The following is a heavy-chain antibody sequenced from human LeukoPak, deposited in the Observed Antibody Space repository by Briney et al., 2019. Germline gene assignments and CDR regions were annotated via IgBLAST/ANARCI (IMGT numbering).Heavy chain of an antibody. CDR3: ARQVARSLISLRLVSLDSFDI. CDR2: FSYRGGA. J-gene: IGHJ3*02. V-gene: IGHV4-39*07. Sequence: SETLSLTCTASGGSIGSSSYFWGWIRQPSGKGLEWIGSFSYRGGAYHNPSLASRVTISRDTSTSQFSLKLRSVTAADTAVYYCARQVARSLISLRLVSLDSFDIWGQGTTVTVSS. CDR1: GGSIGSSSYF. D-gene: IGHD3-10*01.